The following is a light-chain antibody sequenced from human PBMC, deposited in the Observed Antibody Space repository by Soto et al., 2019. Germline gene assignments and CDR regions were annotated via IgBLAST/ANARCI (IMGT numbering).Light chain of an antibody. J-gene: IGKJ1*01. CDR2: GAS. Sequence: EIVLTQSPGTLSLSPGERATLSCRASQSVSSSYLAWYQQKLGQAPMLLIYGASSRATGIPDRFSGSGSGTDFTLTISRLEPEDFAVYYCQQYGSSPGTFGQGTKVEIK. V-gene: IGKV3-20*01. CDR1: QSVSSSY. CDR3: QQYGSSPGT.